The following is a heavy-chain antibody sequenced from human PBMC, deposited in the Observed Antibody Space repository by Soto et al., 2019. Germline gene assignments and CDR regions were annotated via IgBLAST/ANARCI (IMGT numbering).Heavy chain of an antibody. CDR1: GYTFTSYD. CDR3: AREKPSYGMDV. V-gene: IGHV1-8*01. CDR2: MNPNSGNT. Sequence: QVQLVQSGAEVKKPGASVKVSCKASGYTFTSYDINWVRQATGQGLEWMGWMNPNSGNTGYAQKFQGGVTMPRNTSISTAYVVLSSLRSADTAVYYCAREKPSYGMDVWGQGTTVTVSS. J-gene: IGHJ6*02.